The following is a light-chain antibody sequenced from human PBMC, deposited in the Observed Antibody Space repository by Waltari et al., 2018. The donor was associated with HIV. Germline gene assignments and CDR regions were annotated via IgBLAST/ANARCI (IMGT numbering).Light chain of an antibody. J-gene: IGKJ1*01. CDR3: QQYGSSPT. Sequence: EIVLTQSPGALSLSPGERATPSCRASQSVSSSYLAWYQQKPGQAPRLLIYGASSRATGIPDRFRGSGSETDFTLTISRLEPEDFAVYYCQQYGSSPTFGQGTKVEIK. CDR2: GAS. CDR1: QSVSSSY. V-gene: IGKV3-20*01.